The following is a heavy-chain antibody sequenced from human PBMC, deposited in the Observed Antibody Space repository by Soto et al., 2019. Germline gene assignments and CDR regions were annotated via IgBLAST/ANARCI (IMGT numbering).Heavy chain of an antibody. CDR3: ARGRASGSYYLLDY. J-gene: IGHJ4*02. CDR2: INPNSGNI. D-gene: IGHD3-10*01. Sequence: GASVKVPCKASGDTFTTYDINWVRQDTGHGLEWMGWINPNSGNIGYAQRFQGRVTMTRDTAIKTAYMEGSSLRSDDTAVYYCARGRASGSYYLLDYWGQGTLVTVSS. CDR1: GDTFTTYD. V-gene: IGHV1-8*01.